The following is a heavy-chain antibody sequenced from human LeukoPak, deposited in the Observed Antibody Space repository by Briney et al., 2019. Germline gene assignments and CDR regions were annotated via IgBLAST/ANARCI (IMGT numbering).Heavy chain of an antibody. CDR1: GDSLSRNY. Sequence: SETLSLTCTISGDSLSRNYWNWLRQSPGKGLEWIGFIYYSGSTNYNPSLKSRVTISVDTSKNQFSLKLSSVTAADTAVYYCARDPAPIFGVVYDAFDIWGQGTMVTVSS. CDR3: ARDPAPIFGVVYDAFDI. J-gene: IGHJ3*02. D-gene: IGHD3-3*01. V-gene: IGHV4-59*12. CDR2: IYYSGST.